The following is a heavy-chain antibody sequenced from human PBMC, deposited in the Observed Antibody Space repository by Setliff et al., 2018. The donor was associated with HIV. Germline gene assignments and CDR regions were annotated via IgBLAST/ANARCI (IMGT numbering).Heavy chain of an antibody. Sequence: PSETLSLTCTVSGGSISSGYYWGWIRQTPGKGLEWIGEINHSGSNFYNPSLTDRLTISVDTSKNQFSLKLSYVTAADTAVYYCARGGNSRAAWFDSWGQGTLVTVSS. CDR3: ARGGNSRAAWFDS. D-gene: IGHD5-12*01. J-gene: IGHJ5*01. V-gene: IGHV4-38-2*02. CDR1: GGSISSGYY. CDR2: INHSGSN.